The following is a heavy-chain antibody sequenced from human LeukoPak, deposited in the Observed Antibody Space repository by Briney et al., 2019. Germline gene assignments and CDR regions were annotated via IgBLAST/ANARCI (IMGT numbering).Heavy chain of an antibody. J-gene: IGHJ6*03. Sequence: GASVTVSCKASGYTFTGYYMHWVRQAPGQGLEWMGWINPNSGGTNYAQKFQGRVTMTRDTSISTAYMELSRLRSDDTAVYYCAAQAVAGGDYYYYYMDVWGKGTTVTVSS. CDR2: INPNSGGT. CDR1: GYTFTGYY. V-gene: IGHV1-2*02. CDR3: AAQAVAGGDYYYYYMDV. D-gene: IGHD6-19*01.